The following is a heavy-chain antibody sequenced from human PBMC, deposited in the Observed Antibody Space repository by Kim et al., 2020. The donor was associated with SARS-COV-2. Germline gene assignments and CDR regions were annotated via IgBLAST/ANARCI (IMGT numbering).Heavy chain of an antibody. CDR3: ARGSRFGSSYYYYGMDV. Sequence: GGSLRLSCAASGFTFSSYAMHWVRQAPGKGLEWVAVISYDGSNKYYADSVKGRFTISRDNSKNTLYLQMNSLRAEDTAVYYCARGSRFGSSYYYYGMDVWGQGTTVTVSS. J-gene: IGHJ6*02. CDR1: GFTFSSYA. CDR2: ISYDGSNK. D-gene: IGHD3-10*01. V-gene: IGHV3-30*04.